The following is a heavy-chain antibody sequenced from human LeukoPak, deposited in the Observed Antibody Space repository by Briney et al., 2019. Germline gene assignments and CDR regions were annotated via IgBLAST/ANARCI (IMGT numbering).Heavy chain of an antibody. V-gene: IGHV3-30-3*01. CDR3: ARDGGSYGLDY. CDR1: GFTFSGYP. Sequence: PGKSLRLSCAASGFTFSGYPIHWVRQAPGKGLEWVAVISYDGSNKYYADSVKGRFTISRDNSKNTLYLQMNSLRAEDTAVYYCARDGGSYGLDYWGQGTLVTVSS. CDR2: ISYDGSNK. J-gene: IGHJ4*02. D-gene: IGHD5-18*01.